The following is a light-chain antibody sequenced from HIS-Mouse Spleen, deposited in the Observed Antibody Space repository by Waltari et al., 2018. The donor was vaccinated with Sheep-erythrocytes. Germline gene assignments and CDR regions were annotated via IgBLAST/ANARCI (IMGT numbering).Light chain of an antibody. V-gene: IGLV3-10*01. CDR2: EDS. Sequence: SYELTQPPSVSVSPGQTARITCSGDALPTKYAYWYQQKSGQAPVLVIYEDSKRHSGIPERFSGSSSGTMATLTISGAQVEDDADYYCYSTDSSGNHWVFGGGTKLTVL. CDR1: ALPTKY. J-gene: IGLJ3*02. CDR3: YSTDSSGNHWV.